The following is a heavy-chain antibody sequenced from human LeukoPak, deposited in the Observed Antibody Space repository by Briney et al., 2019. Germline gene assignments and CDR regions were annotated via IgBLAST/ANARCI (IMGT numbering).Heavy chain of an antibody. J-gene: IGHJ4*02. Sequence: SETLSLTCAVYGGSFSGYYWSWIRQPPGKGLEWIGEINHSGSTNYDPSLKSRDTISVDTSKNQFSLKLSSVTAADTAVYYCARYNYYDSSGSDPEGFDYWGQGTLVTVSS. CDR3: ARYNYYDSSGSDPEGFDY. CDR2: INHSGST. D-gene: IGHD3-22*01. CDR1: GGSFSGYY. V-gene: IGHV4-34*01.